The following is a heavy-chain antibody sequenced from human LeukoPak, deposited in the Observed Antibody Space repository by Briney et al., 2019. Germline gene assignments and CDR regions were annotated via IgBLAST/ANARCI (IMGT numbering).Heavy chain of an antibody. D-gene: IGHD5-18*01. V-gene: IGHV1-69*13. CDR2: IIPIFGTA. Sequence: SVKVSCKASGGTFSSYAISWVRQAPGQGLEWMGGIIPIFGTANYAQKFQGRVTITADESTSTAYMELSSPRSEDTAVYYCARDRLSGYSYRDAFDIWGQGTMVTVSS. J-gene: IGHJ3*02. CDR1: GGTFSSYA. CDR3: ARDRLSGYSYRDAFDI.